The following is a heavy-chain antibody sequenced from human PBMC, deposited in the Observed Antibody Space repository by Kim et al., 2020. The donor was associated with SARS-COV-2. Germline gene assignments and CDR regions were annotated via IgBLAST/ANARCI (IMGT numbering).Heavy chain of an antibody. J-gene: IGHJ3*02. D-gene: IGHD3-22*01. V-gene: IGHV1-69*13. CDR1: GGTFSSYA. CDR3: AREGLRDYDSSGYYNDAFDI. Sequence: SVTVSCKASGGTFSSYAISWVRQAPGQGLEWMGGIIPIFGTANYAQKFQGRVTITADESTSTAYMELSSLRSEDTAVYYCAREGLRDYDSSGYYNDAFDIWGQGTMVTVSS. CDR2: IIPIFGTA.